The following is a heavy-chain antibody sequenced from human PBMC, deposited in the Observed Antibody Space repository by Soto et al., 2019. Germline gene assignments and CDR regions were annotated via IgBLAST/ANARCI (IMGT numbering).Heavy chain of an antibody. CDR2: IGGAGENT. Sequence: GGSLRLSCAASGFPFSHFAVSWVRQAPGKGLEWVSAIGGAGENTYYADSVKGKFTISRDDTKNTAYLQMNSLKTEDTAVYFCTSFRHAVAGTENFDYWGQGTLVTVSS. V-gene: IGHV3-23*01. D-gene: IGHD6-19*01. J-gene: IGHJ4*02. CDR3: TSFRHAVAGTENFDY. CDR1: GFPFSHFA.